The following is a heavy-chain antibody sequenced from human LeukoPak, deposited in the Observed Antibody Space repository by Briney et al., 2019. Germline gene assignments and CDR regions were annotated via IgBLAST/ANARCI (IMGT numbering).Heavy chain of an antibody. CDR2: IIPIFGTA. V-gene: IGHV1-69*13. Sequence: SVKVSCKASGGTFSSYAISWVRQAPGQGLEWMGGIIPIFGTANYAQKFQGRVTITADESTSTAYMELSSLRSDDTAVYYCARQDIELVPAAMSGMDVWGQGTTVTVSS. CDR1: GGTFSSYA. CDR3: ARQDIELVPAAMSGMDV. J-gene: IGHJ6*02. D-gene: IGHD2-2*01.